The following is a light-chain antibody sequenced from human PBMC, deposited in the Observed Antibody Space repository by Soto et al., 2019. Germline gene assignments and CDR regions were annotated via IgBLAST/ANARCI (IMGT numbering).Light chain of an antibody. J-gene: IGLJ3*02. CDR1: TSNLGSNF. Sequence: QSVLTQPPSASGTPGQRVTISCSGSTSNLGSNFVYWYQQVPGAAPKLLISRNDQRPSGVPDRFSGSKSGTSASLAMSGLRFEDEARYHCAAWDDSLSGVVFGGGTKLTVL. CDR2: RND. CDR3: AAWDDSLSGVV. V-gene: IGLV1-47*01.